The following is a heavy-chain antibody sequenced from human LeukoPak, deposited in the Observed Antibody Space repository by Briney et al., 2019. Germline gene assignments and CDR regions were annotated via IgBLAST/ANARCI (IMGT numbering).Heavy chain of an antibody. CDR3: ARDGGLDYGGNSGSYWYFDL. V-gene: IGHV4-59*01. J-gene: IGHJ2*01. Sequence: PSETLSLTCTVSGGSISSYYWSWIRQPPGKGLEWIGYIYYSGSTNYNPSLKSRVTISVDTSKDQFPLKLSSVTAADTAVYYCARDGGLDYGGNSGSYWYFDLWGRGTLVTVSS. D-gene: IGHD4-23*01. CDR1: GGSISSYY. CDR2: IYYSGST.